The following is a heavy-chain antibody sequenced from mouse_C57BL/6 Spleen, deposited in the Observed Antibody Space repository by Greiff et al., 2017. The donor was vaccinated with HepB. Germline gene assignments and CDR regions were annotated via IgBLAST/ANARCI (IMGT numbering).Heavy chain of an antibody. CDR2: INPSNGGT. CDR1: GYTFTSYW. D-gene: IGHD1-1*01. V-gene: IGHV1-53*01. Sequence: QVQLQQPGTELVKPGASVKLSCKASGYTFTSYWMHWVKQRPGQGLEWIGNINPSNGGTNYNEKFKSKATLTVDKSSSTAYMQLSSLTSEDSAVYYCARKRAYYYGSSPYAMDYWGQGTSVTVSS. CDR3: ARKRAYYYGSSPYAMDY. J-gene: IGHJ4*01.